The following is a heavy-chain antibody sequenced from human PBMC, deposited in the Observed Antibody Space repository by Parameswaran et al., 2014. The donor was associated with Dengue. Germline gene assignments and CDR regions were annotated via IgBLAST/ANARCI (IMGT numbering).Heavy chain of an antibody. D-gene: IGHD3-10*01. V-gene: IGHV1-2*06. Sequence: WVRQAPGQGLEWMDGSTLTVVAQTIAQKFQGRVTMTRDTSISTAYMELSRLRSDDTAVYYCARDLRGSGSRKNYYFDYWGQGTLVTVSS. J-gene: IGHJ4*02. CDR3: ARDLRGSGSRKNYYFDY. CDR2: STLTVVA.